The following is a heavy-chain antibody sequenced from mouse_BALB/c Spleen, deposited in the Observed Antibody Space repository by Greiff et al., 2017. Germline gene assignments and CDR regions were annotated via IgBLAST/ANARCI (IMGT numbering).Heavy chain of an antibody. Sequence: VKLVESGAELAKPGASVKMSCKASGYTFTSYWMHWVKQRPGQGLEWIGYINPSTGYTEYNQKFKDKATLTADKSSSTAYMQLSSLTSEDSAVYYCARGLGEDAMDDWGQGTSVTVSS. D-gene: IGHD4-1*01. CDR2: INPSTGYT. CDR1: GYTFTSYW. CDR3: ARGLGEDAMDD. J-gene: IGHJ4*01. V-gene: IGHV1-7*01.